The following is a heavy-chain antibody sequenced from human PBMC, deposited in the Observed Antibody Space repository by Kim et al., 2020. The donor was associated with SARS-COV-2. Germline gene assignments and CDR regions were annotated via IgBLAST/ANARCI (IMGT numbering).Heavy chain of an antibody. CDR1: GFTFSGSW. CDR2: ITSDGSGT. Sequence: GGSLRLSCAASGFTFSGSWMHWVRQAPGKGLVWVSRITSDGSGTEYADSVTGRFTISRDNDKNTLYLQMNSLRAEDTAVYYCARDTNWNNYDSWGQGTLVTVSS. CDR3: ARDTNWNNYDS. J-gene: IGHJ4*02. D-gene: IGHD2-8*01. V-gene: IGHV3-74*03.